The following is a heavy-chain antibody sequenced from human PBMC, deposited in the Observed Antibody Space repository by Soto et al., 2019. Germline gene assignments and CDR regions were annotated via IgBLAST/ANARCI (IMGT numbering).Heavy chain of an antibody. CDR1: GGTFSSYA. D-gene: IGHD4-17*01. V-gene: IGHV1-69*13. CDR3: ARGSISTVTTYGYYYYGMDV. J-gene: IGHJ6*02. Sequence: ASVKVSCKASGGTFSSYAISWVRRAPGQGLEWMGGIIPIFGTANYAQKFQGRVTITADESTSTAYMELSSLRSEDTAVYYCARGSISTVTTYGYYYYGMDVWGQGTTVTVSS. CDR2: IIPIFGTA.